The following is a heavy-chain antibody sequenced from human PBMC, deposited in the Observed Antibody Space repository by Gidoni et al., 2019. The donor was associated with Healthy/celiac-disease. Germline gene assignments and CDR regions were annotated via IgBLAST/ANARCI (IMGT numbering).Heavy chain of an antibody. D-gene: IGHD6-13*01. CDR1: GYTFPPYS. CDR2: INPSGGST. Sequence: QVQLVQSGAEVKKPGASVKVSCKASGYTFPPYSMPWVRQAPGQGLEWVGIINPSGGSTSYAQKFQGRVTMTRDTSTSTVYMELSSLRSEDTAVYYCAREGAQQLVLSGYYYYMDVWGKGTTVTVSS. CDR3: AREGAQQLVLSGYYYYMDV. J-gene: IGHJ6*03. V-gene: IGHV1-46*01.